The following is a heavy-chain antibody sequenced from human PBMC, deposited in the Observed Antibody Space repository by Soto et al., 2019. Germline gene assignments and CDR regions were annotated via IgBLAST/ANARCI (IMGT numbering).Heavy chain of an antibody. D-gene: IGHD6-19*01. CDR2: ISGSGGST. CDR3: AKAGLVFSSGWNYFDY. Sequence: VGSLRLSCAASGFTFSSYAMSWVRQAPGKGLEWVSAISGSGGSTYYADSVKGRFTISRDNSKNTLYLQMNSLRAEDTAVYYCAKAGLVFSSGWNYFDYWGQGTLVTVSS. V-gene: IGHV3-23*01. J-gene: IGHJ4*02. CDR1: GFTFSSYA.